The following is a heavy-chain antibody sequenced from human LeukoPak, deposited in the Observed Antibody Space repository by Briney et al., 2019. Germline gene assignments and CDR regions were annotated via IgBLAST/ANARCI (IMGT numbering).Heavy chain of an antibody. CDR3: ARTRYSSGWYRRGALDY. D-gene: IGHD6-19*01. CDR1: GGSFSGYY. V-gene: IGHV4-34*01. CDR2: INHSGST. Sequence: PSETLSLTCAVYGGSFSGYYWIWIRQPPGKGLEWIGEINHSGSTNYNPSLKSRVTISVDTSKNQFSLKLSSVTAADTAVYYCARTRYSSGWYRRGALDYWGQGTLVTVSS. J-gene: IGHJ4*02.